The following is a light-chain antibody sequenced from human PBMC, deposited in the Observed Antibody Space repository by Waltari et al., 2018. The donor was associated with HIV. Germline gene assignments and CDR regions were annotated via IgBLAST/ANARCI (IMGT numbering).Light chain of an antibody. CDR1: SLINFY. J-gene: IGLJ1*01. Sequence: SSELAQDPAVCVALGQIVGVSSQGDSLINFYATLYPQKPGQAPILVLYGKNNRPSGIPDRFSGSSSGNTASLTITGAQAEDEADYYCHSRDSRTDHLEVFGTGTKVTVL. CDR2: GKN. CDR3: HSRDSRTDHLEV. V-gene: IGLV3-19*01.